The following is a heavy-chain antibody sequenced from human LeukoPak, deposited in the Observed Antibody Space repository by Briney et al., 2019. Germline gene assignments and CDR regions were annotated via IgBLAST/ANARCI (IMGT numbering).Heavy chain of an antibody. Sequence: ASVKVSCKASGYTFTSYYMHWVRQAPGQGLEWMGIINPSGGSTSYAQKFQGRVTMTRDTSTSTVYMELSSLRSEDTAVYYCARDTYCSSTSCSLYYYYGMDVWGQGTTVTVSS. V-gene: IGHV1-46*01. CDR2: INPSGGST. CDR1: GYTFTSYY. CDR3: ARDTYCSSTSCSLYYYYGMDV. D-gene: IGHD2-2*01. J-gene: IGHJ6*02.